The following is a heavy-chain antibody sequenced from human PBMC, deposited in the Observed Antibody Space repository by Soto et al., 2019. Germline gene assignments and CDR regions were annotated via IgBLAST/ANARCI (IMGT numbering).Heavy chain of an antibody. V-gene: IGHV5-51*01. J-gene: IGHJ3*02. CDR1: GYSFTSYW. D-gene: IGHD5-18*01. CDR2: SYPGDSDT. Sequence: GESLKISCKGSGYSFTSYWIGWVRQMPGKGLEWMGISYPGDSDTRYSPSFQGQVTISADKSISTAYLQWSSLKASDTAMYYCARQRGWCYGYQAPDAFDIWGQGTMVTVS. CDR3: ARQRGWCYGYQAPDAFDI.